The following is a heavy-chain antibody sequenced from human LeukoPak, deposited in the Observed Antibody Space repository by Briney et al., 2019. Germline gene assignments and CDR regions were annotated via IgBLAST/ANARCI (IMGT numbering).Heavy chain of an antibody. CDR2: ISYDGSNK. Sequence: GGSLRLSCAASGFTFSSYAMHWVRQAPGKGLEWVAVISYDGSNKYYADSVKGRFTISRDNSKNTLYLQMNSLRAEDTAVYYCAKTNSGYDYDYFDYWGQGTLVTVSS. CDR3: AKTNSGYDYDYFDY. J-gene: IGHJ4*02. D-gene: IGHD5-12*01. CDR1: GFTFSSYA. V-gene: IGHV3-30*04.